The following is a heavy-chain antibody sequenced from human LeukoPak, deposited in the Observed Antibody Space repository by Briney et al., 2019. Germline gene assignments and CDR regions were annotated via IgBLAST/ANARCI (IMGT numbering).Heavy chain of an antibody. CDR1: GFTFSSYW. V-gene: IGHV3-74*01. CDR2: INSDGSST. Sequence: PGGSLRLSCAASGFTFSSYWMHWVRQAPGKGLVWVSRINSDGSSTSYADSVKGRFTISRDNAKNTLYLQMNSLRAEDTAVYYCARDKGSGYYSAYMDVWGKGTTVTISS. D-gene: IGHD3-22*01. CDR3: ARDKGSGYYSAYMDV. J-gene: IGHJ6*03.